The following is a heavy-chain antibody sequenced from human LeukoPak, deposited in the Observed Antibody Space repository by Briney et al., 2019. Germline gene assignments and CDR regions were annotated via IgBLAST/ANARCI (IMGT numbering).Heavy chain of an antibody. CDR1: GDTFTSYY. D-gene: IGHD3-10*01. CDR3: ARAVSIGRGGIGYFDF. CDR2: INPSGGST. V-gene: IGHV1-46*01. J-gene: IGHJ4*02. Sequence: ASVKVSCKASGDTFTSYYMQWVRQAPGQGLEWKGIINPSGGSTSYAQKFQGRVTMTRDTSTSTVYMALSSLRSEDTAVYYCARAVSIGRGGIGYFDFWGQGTLVTVSS.